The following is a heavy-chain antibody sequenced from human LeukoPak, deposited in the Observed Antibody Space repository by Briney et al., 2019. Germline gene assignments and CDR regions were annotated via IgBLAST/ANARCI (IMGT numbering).Heavy chain of an antibody. Sequence: GASVKVSCKASGYTFTSYGISWVRQAPGQGLEWMGWISAYNGNTNYAQKLRGRVTMTTDTSTSTAYMELRSLRSDDTAVYYCARHTAARPYYYYYYMDVWGKGTTVTVSS. CDR1: GYTFTSYG. CDR3: ARHTAARPYYYYYYMDV. CDR2: ISAYNGNT. D-gene: IGHD6-6*01. V-gene: IGHV1-18*01. J-gene: IGHJ6*03.